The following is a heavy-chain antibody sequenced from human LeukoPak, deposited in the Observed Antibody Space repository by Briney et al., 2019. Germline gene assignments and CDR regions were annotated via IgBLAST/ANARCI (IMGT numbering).Heavy chain of an antibody. J-gene: IGHJ4*02. CDR2: ISFDGNDK. CDR3: AIRPGPFGY. V-gene: IGHV3-30-3*01. CDR1: GFTFSSYD. Sequence: GGSLRLSCVASGFTFSSYDIPWVRQAPGKALEWVAAISFDGNDKYYRDSVKGRFTISRDNARNTLFLDMTGLTIDDAATYYCAIRPGPFGYWGQGTPVIVSS. D-gene: IGHD2-2*02.